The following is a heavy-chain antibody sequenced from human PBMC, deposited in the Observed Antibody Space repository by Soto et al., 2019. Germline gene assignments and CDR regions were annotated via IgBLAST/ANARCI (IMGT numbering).Heavy chain of an antibody. V-gene: IGHV6-1*01. CDR1: GDSVSSNSAG. CDR3: PAINWFRGMDV. J-gene: IGHJ6*02. D-gene: IGHD3-10*01. Sequence: SQTLSLTCVISGDSVSSNSAGWNWIRQSPSRGLEWLGRTYYKSKWNNDYALSVKGRITINPDTSKNQFSLHLYSVTPEDTAVYSCPAINWFRGMDVWGQGTPVTVSS. CDR2: TYYKSKWNN.